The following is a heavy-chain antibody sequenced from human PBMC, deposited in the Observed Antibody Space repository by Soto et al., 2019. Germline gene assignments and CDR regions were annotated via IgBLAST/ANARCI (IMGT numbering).Heavy chain of an antibody. CDR3: ARSLDCSGGSCYLFDY. V-gene: IGHV3-7*01. D-gene: IGHD2-15*01. CDR1: GFTFSSYW. J-gene: IGHJ4*02. Sequence: GGSLRLSCAASGFTFSSYWMSWVRQAPGKGLEWVANIKQDGSEKYYVDSVKGRFTISRDNAKNSLYLQMNSLRAEDTAVYYCARSLDCSGGSCYLFDYWCQGTLVTVSS. CDR2: IKQDGSEK.